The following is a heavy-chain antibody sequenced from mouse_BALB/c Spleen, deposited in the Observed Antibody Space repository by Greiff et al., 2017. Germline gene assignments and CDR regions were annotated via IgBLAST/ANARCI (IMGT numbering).Heavy chain of an antibody. CDR2: ISSGGSYT. CDR1: GFTFSSYA. J-gene: IGHJ3*01. Sequence: EVQRVESGGGLVKPGGSLKLSCAASGFTFSSYAMSWVRQTPEKRLEWVATISSGGSYTYYPDSVKGRFTISRDNAKNTLYLQMSSLRSEDTAMYYCARQAASSDGYLPFWGQGTLVTVSA. CDR3: ARQAASSDGYLPF. D-gene: IGHD2-3*01. V-gene: IGHV5-9-3*01.